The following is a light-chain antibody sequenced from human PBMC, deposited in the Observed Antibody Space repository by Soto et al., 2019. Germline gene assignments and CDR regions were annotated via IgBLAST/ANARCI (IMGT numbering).Light chain of an antibody. J-gene: IGKJ3*01. CDR2: GAS. Sequence: EIVLTQSPGTLSLSPGERATLSCRASQSVTSAYVAWYQQKPGQSPRLLIYGASTRATGTPDKFSGSGSGTDFILTISRLEPEDFAVYYCQHYGSPITFVPGTKVEI. V-gene: IGKV3-20*01. CDR3: QHYGSPIT. CDR1: QSVTSAY.